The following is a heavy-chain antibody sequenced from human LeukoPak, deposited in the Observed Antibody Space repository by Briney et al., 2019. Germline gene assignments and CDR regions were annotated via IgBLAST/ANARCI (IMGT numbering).Heavy chain of an antibody. Sequence: GASVKVSCKASGYSFTAFYIHWVRQAPGQGLEWMGWISPDIGGTTFAQKFQGRVTMTRDTSISTVYMELTRLRLDDTAVYYCARGESSDAFDIWGQGTMVTVSS. D-gene: IGHD1-26*01. CDR3: ARGESSDAFDI. CDR1: GYSFTAFY. J-gene: IGHJ3*02. V-gene: IGHV1-2*02. CDR2: ISPDIGGT.